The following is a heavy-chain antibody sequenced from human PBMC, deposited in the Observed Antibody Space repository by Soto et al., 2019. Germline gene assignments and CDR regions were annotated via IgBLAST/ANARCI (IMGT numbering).Heavy chain of an antibody. V-gene: IGHV2-26*01. Sequence: SGPTLVNPPETLTLTCTVSGFSLSNARMGVSWIRQPPGKALEWLAHIFSNDEKSYSTSLKSRLTISKDTSKSQVVLTMTNMDPVDTATYYCARDHSSGWSGFDYWGQGTLVTAPQ. CDR1: GFSLSNARMG. J-gene: IGHJ4*02. CDR2: IFSNDEK. D-gene: IGHD6-19*01. CDR3: ARDHSSGWSGFDY.